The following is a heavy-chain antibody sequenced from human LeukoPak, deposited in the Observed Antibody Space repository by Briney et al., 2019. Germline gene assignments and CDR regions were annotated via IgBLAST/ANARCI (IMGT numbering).Heavy chain of an antibody. Sequence: PGGSLRLSCAASGFTFSSHAMHWVRQAPGRGLEWVAVTSYDEGNKFYTDSVKGRFTISRDNSKNTLYLQMNSLRAEDTAVYYCARQRGYTGYDGYYHFDLWGQGTLVSVSS. CDR2: TSYDEGNK. J-gene: IGHJ4*02. CDR3: ARQRGYTGYDGYYHFDL. D-gene: IGHD5-12*01. V-gene: IGHV3-30*04. CDR1: GFTFSSHA.